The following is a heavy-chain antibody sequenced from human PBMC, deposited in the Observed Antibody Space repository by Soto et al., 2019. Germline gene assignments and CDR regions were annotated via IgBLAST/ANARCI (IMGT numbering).Heavy chain of an antibody. J-gene: IGHJ4*02. CDR2: ISYDGSNK. D-gene: IGHD4-17*01. V-gene: IGHV3-30*18. CDR1: GFTFSSYG. Sequence: PGGSLRLSCAASGFTFSSYGMHWVRQAPGKGLEWVAVISYDGSNKYYADSVKGRFTISRDNSKNTLYLQMNSLRAEDTAVYYCAKDDLYGEGAFDYWGQGTLVTVSS. CDR3: AKDDLYGEGAFDY.